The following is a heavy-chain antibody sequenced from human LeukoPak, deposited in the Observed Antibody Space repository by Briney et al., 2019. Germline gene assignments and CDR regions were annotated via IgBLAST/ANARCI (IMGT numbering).Heavy chain of an antibody. CDR2: IYPGDSDT. CDR3: ARLPGSSSSYYYYYYMDV. J-gene: IGHJ6*03. CDR1: GYSFTSYW. D-gene: IGHD6-6*01. Sequence: GESLKISCKGSGYSFTSYWIGWVRQMPGKGLEWMGIIYPGDSDTGYSPSFQGQVTTSADKSISTAYLQWSSLKASDTAMYYCARLPGSSSSYYYYYYMDVWGKGTTVTVSS. V-gene: IGHV5-51*01.